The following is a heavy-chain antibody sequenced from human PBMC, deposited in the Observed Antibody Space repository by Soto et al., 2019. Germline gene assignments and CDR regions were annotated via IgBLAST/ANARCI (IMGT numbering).Heavy chain of an antibody. Sequence: ASETLSLTCAVYGGSFSGYYWSWIRQPPGKGLEWIGEINHSGSTNYNPSLKSRVTISVDTSKNQFSLKLSSVTAADTAVYYCARGLRLRRYLDYWGQGTLVTVSS. J-gene: IGHJ4*02. V-gene: IGHV4-34*01. D-gene: IGHD5-12*01. CDR2: INHSGST. CDR3: ARGLRLRRYLDY. CDR1: GGSFSGYY.